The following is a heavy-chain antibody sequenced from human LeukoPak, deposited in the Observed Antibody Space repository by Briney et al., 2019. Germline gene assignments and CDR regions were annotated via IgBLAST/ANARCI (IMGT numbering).Heavy chain of an antibody. CDR3: ARGRAAAGTFYYFDY. V-gene: IGHV1-69*05. D-gene: IGHD6-13*01. J-gene: IGHJ4*02. CDR1: GGTFSSYA. CDR2: IIPIFGTA. Sequence: SVKVSCKASGGTFSSYAISWVRQAPGQGLEWMGGIIPIFGTANYAQKFQGRVTITTDESTSTAYTELSSLRSEDTAVYYCARGRAAAGTFYYFDYWGQGTLVTVSS.